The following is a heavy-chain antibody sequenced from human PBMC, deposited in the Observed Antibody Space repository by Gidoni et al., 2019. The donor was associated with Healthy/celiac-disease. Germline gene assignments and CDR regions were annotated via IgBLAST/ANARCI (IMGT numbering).Heavy chain of an antibody. CDR3: AREVRGGKYFDY. CDR2: IYYSGST. Sequence: QVQLQESGPGLVKPSETLSLTCTVSGGSISSYYCSWIRQPPGKGLEWIGYIYYSGSTNYNPSLKSRVTISVDTSKNQFSLKLGSVTAADTAVYYCAREVRGGKYFDYWGQGTLVTVSS. V-gene: IGHV4-59*01. CDR1: GGSISSYY. J-gene: IGHJ4*02. D-gene: IGHD3-10*01.